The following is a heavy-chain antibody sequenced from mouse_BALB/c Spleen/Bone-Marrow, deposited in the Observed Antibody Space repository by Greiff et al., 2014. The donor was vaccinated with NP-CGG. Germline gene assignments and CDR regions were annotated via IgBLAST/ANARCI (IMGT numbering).Heavy chain of an antibody. CDR3: ARENPYGNYFDY. CDR2: INSDGGVT. D-gene: IGHD2-1*01. J-gene: IGHJ2*01. V-gene: IGHV5-6-3*01. CDR1: GFTFSSYG. Sequence: EVQLQQSGGGLVQPGGSLKLSCAASGFTFSSYGMSWVRQTPDKRLELVATINSDGGVTYYPDSVKGRFTIFTDNAKNTLYLQMSSLKSEDTAMYYCARENPYGNYFDYWGQGTTFTVSS.